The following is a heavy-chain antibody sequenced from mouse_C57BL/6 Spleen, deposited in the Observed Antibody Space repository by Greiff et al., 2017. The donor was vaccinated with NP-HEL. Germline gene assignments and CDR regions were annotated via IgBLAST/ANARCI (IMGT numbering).Heavy chain of an antibody. D-gene: IGHD2-3*01. Sequence: QVQLQQSGAELVKPGASVKMSCKASGYTFTSYWITWVKQRPGQGLEWIGDIYPGSGSTNYNEKFKSKATLTVDTSSSTAYMQLSSLTSEDSAVYYCARWYDGYTGAMDYWGQGTSVTVSS. CDR3: ARWYDGYTGAMDY. CDR2: IYPGSGST. CDR1: GYTFTSYW. J-gene: IGHJ4*01. V-gene: IGHV1-55*01.